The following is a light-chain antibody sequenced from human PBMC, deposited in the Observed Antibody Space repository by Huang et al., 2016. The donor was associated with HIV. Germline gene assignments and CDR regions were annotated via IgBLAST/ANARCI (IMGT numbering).Light chain of an antibody. CDR2: AAS. Sequence: ETVMTQSPVTLSVSPGDRASLSCRSSQIVSSHLAWYQQKPGQASRLLIYAASTRATGVPARVSGSGAGTEFTLTISTLQSEDSAVYYCQQYNDFRSTFGPGTRVEIK. V-gene: IGKV3-15*01. CDR1: QIVSSH. CDR3: QQYNDFRST. J-gene: IGKJ3*01.